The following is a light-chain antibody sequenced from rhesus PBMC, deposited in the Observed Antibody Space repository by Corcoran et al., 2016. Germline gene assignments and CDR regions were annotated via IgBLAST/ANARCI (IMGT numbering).Light chain of an antibody. J-gene: IGKJ2*01. CDR2: GAS. Sequence: QVILTQSPATLSLSPGERATLSCRASQSVSSNLAWYQQKPGQAPRVLSYGASSRATGIPDRFSGSGSGTDCTLTISNLEPEDVGVYHCYQHSSGYSFGQGTKGEIK. CDR1: QSVSSN. V-gene: IGKV3-10*01. CDR3: YQHSSGYS.